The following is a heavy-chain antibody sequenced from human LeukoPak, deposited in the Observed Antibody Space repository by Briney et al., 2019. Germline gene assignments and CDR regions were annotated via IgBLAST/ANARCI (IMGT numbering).Heavy chain of an antibody. D-gene: IGHD6-13*01. CDR1: GFTFSTYG. Sequence: GGSLRLSCAASGFTFSTYGMFWVRQAPGKGLEWVANIKQDGSEKYYVDSVKGRFTISRDNAKNSLYLQMNSLRAEDAAVYYCARERAAADTYYFDYWGQGTLVTVSS. J-gene: IGHJ4*02. CDR3: ARERAAADTYYFDY. V-gene: IGHV3-7*03. CDR2: IKQDGSEK.